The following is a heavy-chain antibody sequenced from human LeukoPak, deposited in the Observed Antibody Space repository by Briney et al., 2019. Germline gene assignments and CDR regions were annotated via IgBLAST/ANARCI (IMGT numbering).Heavy chain of an antibody. J-gene: IGHJ4*02. CDR2: ISYDGSNK. CDR3: ARGSLWFGESFHLDY. Sequence: PGGSLRLSCAASGFTFSSYAMHWVRQAPGKGLEWVAVISYDGSNKYYADSVKGRFTISRDNAKNSLYLQMNSLRAEDTAVYYCARGSLWFGESFHLDYWGQGTLVTVSS. D-gene: IGHD3-10*01. V-gene: IGHV3-30*04. CDR1: GFTFSSYA.